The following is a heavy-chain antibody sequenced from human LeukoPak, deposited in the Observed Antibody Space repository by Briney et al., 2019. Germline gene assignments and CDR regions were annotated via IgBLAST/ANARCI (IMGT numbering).Heavy chain of an antibody. V-gene: IGHV4-39*01. CDR2: TYYSRNT. J-gene: IGHJ4*02. D-gene: IGHD5-24*01. CDR3: VRHEEEDGYNAKTFDY. Sequence: SETLSLTCTVSGGSISSSGNFWGWVRQLPGRGLEWIASTYYSRNTYYNPPLKSRVTISVDTSKNQFSLKLSSVTAADTAVYYCVRHEEEDGYNAKTFDYWGQGTLVTVSS. CDR1: GGSISSSGNF.